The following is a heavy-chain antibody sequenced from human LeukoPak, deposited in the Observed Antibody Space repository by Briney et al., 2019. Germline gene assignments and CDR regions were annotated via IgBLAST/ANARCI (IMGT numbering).Heavy chain of an antibody. V-gene: IGHV5-51*01. J-gene: IGHJ4*02. D-gene: IGHD4-17*01. CDR3: ARHQADYGLDY. CDR2: IYPGDSDT. Sequence: GESLKTSCKGSGYSFTSYCICWVPQIPGKGRGCMGIIYPGDSDTRYSPSFQGQVTISAHTSISTPCRQARRLKPSAPSIYYSARHQADYGLDYWGQGTLVSVSS. CDR1: GYSFTSYC.